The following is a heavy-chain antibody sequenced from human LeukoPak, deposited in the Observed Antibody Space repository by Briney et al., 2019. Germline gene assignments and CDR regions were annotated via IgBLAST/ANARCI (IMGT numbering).Heavy chain of an antibody. CDR1: GFTFSSYE. Sequence: GGSLRLSCAASGFTFSSYEMNWVRQAPGKGLEWVSSIVSTSSLMSYSDSVKGRFTISRDNAKNSVYLQMNGLRAEDTAVYYCARDFRDTSLITYPYFMDVWGKGTTVTISS. CDR3: ARDFRDTSLITYPYFMDV. J-gene: IGHJ6*03. CDR2: IVSTSSLM. D-gene: IGHD3-16*01. V-gene: IGHV3-21*01.